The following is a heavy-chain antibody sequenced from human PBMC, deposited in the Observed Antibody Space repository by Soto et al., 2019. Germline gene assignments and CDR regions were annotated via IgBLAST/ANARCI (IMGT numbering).Heavy chain of an antibody. CDR2: IYYSGST. J-gene: IGHJ4*02. V-gene: IGHV4-59*01. CDR3: ARGYLGDLLYYDFWSGYDY. D-gene: IGHD3-3*01. Sequence: SETLSLTCTVSGGSISSYYWSWIRQPPGKGLEWIGYIYYSGSTNYNPSLKSRVTISVDTSKNQFSLKLSSVTAADTAVYYCARGYLGDLLYYDFWSGYDYWGQGTLVTAPQ. CDR1: GGSISSYY.